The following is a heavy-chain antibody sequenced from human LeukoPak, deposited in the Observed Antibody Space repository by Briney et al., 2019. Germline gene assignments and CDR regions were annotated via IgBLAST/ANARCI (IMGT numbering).Heavy chain of an antibody. D-gene: IGHD1-26*01. J-gene: IGHJ4*02. CDR3: ARRGGSGRAFDY. CDR1: GASISGGTYY. V-gene: IGHV4-39*01. Sequence: PSETLSLTCSVSGASISGGTYYWGWIRQPPGKGLEWIGSIYYTGSTYDNPSLKGRVTISVDTSKNQFPLKLSSVTAADTAVYYCARRGGSGRAFDYWGQGTLVTVSS. CDR2: IYYTGST.